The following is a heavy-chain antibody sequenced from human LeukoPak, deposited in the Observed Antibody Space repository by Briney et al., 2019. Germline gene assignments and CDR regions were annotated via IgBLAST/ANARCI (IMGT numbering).Heavy chain of an antibody. V-gene: IGHV1-8*02. J-gene: IGHJ4*02. D-gene: IGHD3-9*01. CDR3: ARGQRGRRYFDWLFDY. Sequence: GASVKVSCKASGYTFTGYYMHWVRQAPGQGLEWMGWMNPNSGNTGYAQKFQGRVTMTRNTSISTAYMELSSLRSEDTAVYYCARGQRGRRYFDWLFDYWGQGTLVTVSS. CDR1: GYTFTGYY. CDR2: MNPNSGNT.